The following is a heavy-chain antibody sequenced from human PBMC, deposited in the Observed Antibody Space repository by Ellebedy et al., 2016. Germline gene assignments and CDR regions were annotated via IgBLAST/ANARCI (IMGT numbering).Heavy chain of an antibody. CDR2: IVFSGAAT. CDR1: GFTFNIAG. Sequence: GESLKISXAASGFTFNIAGMTWVRQAPGKGLEWVGTIVFSGAATYYADSVKGRFTISRDNSKNTLYLQMNSLRAEDTAVYYCARDRVVATIYYYYYGMDVWGQGTTVTVSS. CDR3: ARDRVVATIYYYYYGMDV. J-gene: IGHJ6*02. D-gene: IGHD5-12*01. V-gene: IGHV3-23*01.